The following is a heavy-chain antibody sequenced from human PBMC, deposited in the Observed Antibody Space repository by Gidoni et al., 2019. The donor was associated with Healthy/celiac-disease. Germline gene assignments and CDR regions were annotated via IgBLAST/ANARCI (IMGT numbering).Heavy chain of an antibody. CDR1: GFTFSSYS. CDR2: ICSSGSTI. V-gene: IGHV3-21*01. CDR3: ARDWWSSGYNY. D-gene: IGHD3-22*01. Sequence: EVQLVESGGGLVKPGGSLRLSCAASGFTFSSYSMNWVRQAPGKGLEWVSSICSSGSTIYYADSVKGRFTISRDNAKNSLYLQMNSLRAEDTAVYYCARDWWSSGYNYWGQGTLVTVSS. J-gene: IGHJ4*02.